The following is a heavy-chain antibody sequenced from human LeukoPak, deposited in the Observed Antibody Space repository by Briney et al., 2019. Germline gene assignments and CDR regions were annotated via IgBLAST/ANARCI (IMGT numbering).Heavy chain of an antibody. D-gene: IGHD7-27*01. CDR2: IGVDSVST. J-gene: IGHJ3*02. V-gene: IGHV3-23*01. CDR3: AKESPGSFDM. CDR1: GFTFSSYA. Sequence: GGSLRLSCAASGFTFSSYAMGWVRQAPGKGLEWVSAIGVDSVSTYYVDSVKGRFAISRDNSKNTLYLQMNSLRAEDTAVYYCAKESPGSFDMWGQGTMVTVSS.